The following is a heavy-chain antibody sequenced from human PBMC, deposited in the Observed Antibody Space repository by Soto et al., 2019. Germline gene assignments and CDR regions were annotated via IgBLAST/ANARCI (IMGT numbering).Heavy chain of an antibody. V-gene: IGHV4-59*08. Sequence: SETLSLTCTVSGGSISNYYWSWIRQPPGKGLEWIGYIYNSGSTNYNPSLKSRVTISGDTSKNQFSLKLSSVTAADTARYYCARHRGLYCSGGSCYNYFDYWGQGSLVTVSS. CDR1: GGSISNYY. J-gene: IGHJ4*02. CDR3: ARHRGLYCSGGSCYNYFDY. CDR2: IYNSGST. D-gene: IGHD2-15*01.